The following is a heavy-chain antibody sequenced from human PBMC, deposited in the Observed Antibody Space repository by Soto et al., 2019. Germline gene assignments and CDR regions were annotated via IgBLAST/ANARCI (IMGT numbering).Heavy chain of an antibody. CDR3: ARGSPYCSGGSCYSMDY. Sequence: EVQLVESGGGLVQPGGSLRLSCAASGFTVSSNYMSWVRQAPGTGLEWVSVIYSGGSTYYADSVKGRFTISRHNSKNTLYLQMNSLRAEDTAVYYCARGSPYCSGGSCYSMDYWGQGTLVTVSS. J-gene: IGHJ4*02. CDR1: GFTVSSNY. V-gene: IGHV3-53*04. CDR2: IYSGGST. D-gene: IGHD2-15*01.